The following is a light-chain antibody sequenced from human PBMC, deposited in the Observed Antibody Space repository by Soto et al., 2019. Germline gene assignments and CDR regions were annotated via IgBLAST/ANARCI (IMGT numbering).Light chain of an antibody. V-gene: IGKV3-11*01. CDR2: GTS. J-gene: IGKJ4*01. CDR3: QQRSNWHPLT. Sequence: EIVLTQSPASLSLSPGERAPLAGRASHSVSNFLAWYQQKPAQATRLIIYGTSNRATGIPARFSGSGSGTEFTLTISSLQSEDFAVYYCQQRSNWHPLTFGGGTKVDIK. CDR1: HSVSNF.